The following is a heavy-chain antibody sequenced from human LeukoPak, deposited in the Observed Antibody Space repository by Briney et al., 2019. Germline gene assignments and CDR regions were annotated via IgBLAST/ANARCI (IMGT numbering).Heavy chain of an antibody. CDR2: IYYSGST. CDR1: GGSISSSSYY. V-gene: IGHV4-39*01. J-gene: IGHJ4*02. D-gene: IGHD3-3*01. CDR3: ARRNYGFWSGYWVN. Sequence: SETLSLTCTVSGGSISSSSYYWGWLRQPPGKGLEWIGSIYYSGSTYYNPSLKSRVTISVDTSKNQFSLKLSSVTAADTAVYYCARRNYGFWSGYWVNWGQGTLVTVSS.